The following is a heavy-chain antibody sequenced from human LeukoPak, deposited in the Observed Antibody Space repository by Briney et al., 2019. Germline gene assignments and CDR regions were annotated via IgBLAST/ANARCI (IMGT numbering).Heavy chain of an antibody. J-gene: IGHJ4*02. CDR2: INHSGST. CDR1: GGSFSGYY. V-gene: IGHV4-34*01. D-gene: IGHD3-10*02. CDR3: ARAYVARQPLRY. Sequence: PSETLSLTCAAYGGSFSGYYWSWIRQPPGKGLEWIGEINHSGSTNYNPSLKSRVTISVDTSKNQFSLKLSSVTAADTAVYYCARAYVARQPLRYWGQGTLVTVSS.